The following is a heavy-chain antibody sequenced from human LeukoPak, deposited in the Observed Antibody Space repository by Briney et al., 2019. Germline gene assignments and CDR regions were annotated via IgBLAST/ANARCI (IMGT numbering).Heavy chain of an antibody. CDR2: ISYDGSNK. D-gene: IGHD2-15*01. CDR3: AKGRSVVVTSTPEFDY. CDR1: GFTFNSYG. V-gene: IGHV3-30*18. J-gene: IGHJ4*02. Sequence: PGGSLRLSCAASGFTFNSYGIHWVRQAPGSGLEWVAVISYDGSNKFYADSVKGRFTISRDNSKNTVYLQMNSLITEDTAVYYCAKGRSVVVTSTPEFDYWGQGTLVTVSS.